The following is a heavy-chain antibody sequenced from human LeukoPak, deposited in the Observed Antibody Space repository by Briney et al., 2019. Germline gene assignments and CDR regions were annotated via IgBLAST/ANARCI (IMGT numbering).Heavy chain of an antibody. CDR3: ARDVIAAAYPYPGWFDP. V-gene: IGHV4-38-2*02. CDR1: GYSISSNYY. J-gene: IGHJ5*02. D-gene: IGHD6-13*01. CDR2: IYYDGTT. Sequence: TASETLSLTCIVSGYSISSNYYWGWVRQPPGKGLEWIGSIYYDGTTYYSPSLKSRVTISVDTSKNQLSLKLSSVTAADTAVYYCARDVIAAAYPYPGWFDPWGQGTLVTVSS.